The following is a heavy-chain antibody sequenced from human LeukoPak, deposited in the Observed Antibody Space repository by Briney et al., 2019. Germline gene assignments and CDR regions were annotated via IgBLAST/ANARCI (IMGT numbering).Heavy chain of an antibody. CDR1: GGTFGSYA. V-gene: IGHV1-69*05. CDR3: ASGRSPMDAFDI. Sequence: SVKVSCKASGGTFGSYAISWVRQAPGQGLEWMGGIIPIFGTANYAQKFQGRVTITTDESTSTAYMELSSLRSEDTAVYYCASGRSPMDAFDIWGQGTMVTVSS. D-gene: IGHD1-26*01. J-gene: IGHJ3*02. CDR2: IIPIFGTA.